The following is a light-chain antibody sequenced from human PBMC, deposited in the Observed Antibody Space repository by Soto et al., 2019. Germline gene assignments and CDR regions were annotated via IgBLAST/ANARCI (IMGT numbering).Light chain of an antibody. CDR3: SSYTTSNTRQIV. CDR2: DVS. J-gene: IGLJ1*01. CDR1: SSDVGGYNY. Sequence: QSALTQPASVSGSPGQSITISRTGTSSDVGGYNYGSWYQPHPGKAPKLIIFDVSNRPSGVSNPFSGSKSGNTASLTISALQPEDEADNYCSSYTTSNTRQIVVGTGTKVTVL. V-gene: IGLV2-14*03.